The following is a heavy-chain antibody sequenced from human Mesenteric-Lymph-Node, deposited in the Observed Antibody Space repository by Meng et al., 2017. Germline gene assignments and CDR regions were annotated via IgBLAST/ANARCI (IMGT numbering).Heavy chain of an antibody. V-gene: IGHV3-48*03. CDR2: ISSSGSTI. Sequence: GGSLRLSCAASGFTFSSYEMNWVRQVPGKGLEWVSYISSSGSTIYYADSVKGRFTISRDNAKNSLYLQMNSLRAEDTAVYYCARDGVSPQVIQLWFDYYYYGMDVWGQGTTVTVSS. J-gene: IGHJ6*02. D-gene: IGHD5-18*01. CDR1: GFTFSSYE. CDR3: ARDGVSPQVIQLWFDYYYYGMDV.